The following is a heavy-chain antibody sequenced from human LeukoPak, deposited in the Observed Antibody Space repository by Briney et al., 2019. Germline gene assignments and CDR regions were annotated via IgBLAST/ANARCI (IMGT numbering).Heavy chain of an antibody. V-gene: IGHV3-23*01. D-gene: IGHD3-10*01. CDR3: ATDYYGSGSYYTLFDY. Sequence: GGSLRLSCAGSGFTFSSYGMSWVRQAPGKGLEWVSAISGSGGSTYYADSVKGRFTISRDNSKNTLYLQMNSLRAEDTAVYYCATDYYGSGSYYTLFDYWGQGTLVTVSS. CDR1: GFTFSSYG. CDR2: ISGSGGST. J-gene: IGHJ4*02.